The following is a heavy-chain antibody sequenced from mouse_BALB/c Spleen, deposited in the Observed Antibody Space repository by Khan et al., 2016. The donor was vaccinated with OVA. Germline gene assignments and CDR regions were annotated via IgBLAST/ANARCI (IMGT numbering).Heavy chain of an antibody. V-gene: IGHV1-84*02. CDR2: IYPGSGNT. CDR3: AKGGYYDNSLFDY. CDR1: GFTFTDYY. Sequence: QVQLKQSGPELVKPGASVKISCKASGFTFTDYYIHWVKQKPGQGLEWIGWIYPGSGNTKYNEKFKDMATLTVDTSSTTAYMQLSSLTSEDTAVYCYAKGGYYDNSLFDYWGQGTTLTVSS. J-gene: IGHJ2*01. D-gene: IGHD1-1*01.